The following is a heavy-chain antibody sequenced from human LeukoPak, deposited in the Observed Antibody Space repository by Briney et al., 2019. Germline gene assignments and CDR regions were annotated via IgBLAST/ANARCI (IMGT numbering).Heavy chain of an antibody. Sequence: SGGSLRLSCAASGFTSGDYAMHWGRQAPGKGLEWVSLIRADGGRTYYADSVNGRFTISRDNSKNSLYLQMNSLRTDDTALYYCATWAFYHGLDVWGQGSTVTVSS. V-gene: IGHV3-43*02. CDR3: ATWAFYHGLDV. CDR2: IRADGGRT. J-gene: IGHJ6*02. D-gene: IGHD2/OR15-2a*01. CDR1: GFTSGDYA.